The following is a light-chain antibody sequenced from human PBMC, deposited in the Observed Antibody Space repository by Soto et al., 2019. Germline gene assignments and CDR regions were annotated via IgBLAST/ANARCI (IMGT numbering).Light chain of an antibody. CDR1: QSISSW. J-gene: IGKJ1*01. V-gene: IGKV1-5*03. CDR3: QQYNSYSRS. CDR2: KAS. Sequence: DIQMTQSPSTLSASVGDRVTITCRASQSISSWLAWYQQKPGKTPKLLIYKASSLGSGVPSRFSGSGSGTEFTLTISNVQPDDFATYYCQQYNSYSRSFGQGTKVEI.